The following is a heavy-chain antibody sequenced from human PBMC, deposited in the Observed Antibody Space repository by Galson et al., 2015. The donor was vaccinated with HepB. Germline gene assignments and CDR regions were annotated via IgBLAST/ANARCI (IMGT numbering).Heavy chain of an antibody. CDR1: GYTLTELS. CDR3: ATSRVAMIVLGGAFDI. CDR2: FDPEDGET. D-gene: IGHD3-22*01. J-gene: IGHJ3*02. Sequence: QSGAEVKKPGESLKISCKVSGYTLTELSMHWVRQAPGKGLEWMGGFDPEDGETIYAQKFQGRVTMTEDTSTDTAYMELSSLRSEDTAVYYCATSRVAMIVLGGAFDIWGQGTMVTVSS. V-gene: IGHV1-24*01.